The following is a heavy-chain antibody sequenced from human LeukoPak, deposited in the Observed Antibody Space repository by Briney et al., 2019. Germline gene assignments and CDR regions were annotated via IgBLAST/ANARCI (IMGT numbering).Heavy chain of an antibody. CDR1: GGSFSGYY. V-gene: IGHV4-34*01. Sequence: SETLSLTCAVYGGSFSGYYWSWIRQPPGKGLEWIGEINHSGSTNYNPSLKSRVTISVDTSKNQFSLKLSSVTAADAAVYYCARGDIVVVPAARVYYYYMDVWGKGTTVTVSS. CDR2: INHSGST. D-gene: IGHD2-2*01. J-gene: IGHJ6*03. CDR3: ARGDIVVVPAARVYYYYMDV.